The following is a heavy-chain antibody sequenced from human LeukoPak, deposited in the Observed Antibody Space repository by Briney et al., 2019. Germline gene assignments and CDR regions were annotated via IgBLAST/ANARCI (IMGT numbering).Heavy chain of an antibody. CDR1: GGTFSSYA. D-gene: IGHD5-18*01. CDR2: IIPIFGTA. Sequence: SVKVSCKASGGTFSSYAISWVRQAPGQGLEWMGGIIPIFGTANYAQKFQGRVAITADESTSTAYMELSSLRSEDTAVYYCASDGYSYGSNMYYFDYWGQGTLVTVSS. CDR3: ASDGYSYGSNMYYFDY. J-gene: IGHJ4*02. V-gene: IGHV1-69*01.